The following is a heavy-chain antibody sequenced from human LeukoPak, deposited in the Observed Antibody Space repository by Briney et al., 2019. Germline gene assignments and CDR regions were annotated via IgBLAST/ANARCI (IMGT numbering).Heavy chain of an antibody. J-gene: IGHJ3*02. CDR3: AKGRSSTSSLNALDI. Sequence: PGGSLRLSCAASGFTFSSYAIHWVRLAPGKGLEWVSFIRYDGSNEYDADSVKGRFAISRDNSKNTAYLQMNSLRGEDTAVYYCAKGRSSTSSLNALDIWGQGTLVTVSS. D-gene: IGHD6-13*01. CDR2: IRYDGSNE. CDR1: GFTFSSYA. V-gene: IGHV3-30*02.